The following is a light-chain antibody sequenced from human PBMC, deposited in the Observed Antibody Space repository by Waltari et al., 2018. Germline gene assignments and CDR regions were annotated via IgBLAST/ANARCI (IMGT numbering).Light chain of an antibody. Sequence: HSALTQPASVSGSPGPSIPLSCTGTSTDVGGYNYLSWYPQHPGKAPKPMIYDVNQRPSGFSNRFSGSKSGNAASLTISGLQAEDEADYYCNSYTSSSTYVFGTGTMVTVL. J-gene: IGLJ1*01. CDR1: STDVGGYNY. V-gene: IGLV2-14*01. CDR3: NSYTSSSTYV. CDR2: DVN.